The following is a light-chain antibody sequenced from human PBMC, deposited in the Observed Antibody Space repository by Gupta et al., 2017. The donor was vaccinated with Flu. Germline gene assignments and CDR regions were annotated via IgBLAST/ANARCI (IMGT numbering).Light chain of an antibody. CDR3: QAWDSGRRDVI. CDR1: NIGIKS. CDR2: RND. V-gene: IGLV1-47*01. Sequence: NIGIKSAYWYHQMPGKAPMVLIYRNDERPSGVPDRFSGSKSGTTATLAITGLGAGDEADYYCQAWDSGRRDVIFGGGTRLTVL. J-gene: IGLJ2*01.